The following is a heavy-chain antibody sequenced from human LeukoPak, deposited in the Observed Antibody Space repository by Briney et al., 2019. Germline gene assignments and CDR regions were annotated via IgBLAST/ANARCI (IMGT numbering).Heavy chain of an antibody. CDR1: GFTFSSYG. Sequence: GGSLRLTCAASGFTFSSYGMHWVRQAPGKGLEWVAFIRHDGSNKYHADSVKGRFTISRDNAKNSLYLQMNSLRAEDTAVYYCARRRDSGSLQHFDYWGQGTLVTVSS. V-gene: IGHV3-30*02. CDR3: ARRRDSGSLQHFDY. J-gene: IGHJ4*02. CDR2: IRHDGSNK. D-gene: IGHD1-26*01.